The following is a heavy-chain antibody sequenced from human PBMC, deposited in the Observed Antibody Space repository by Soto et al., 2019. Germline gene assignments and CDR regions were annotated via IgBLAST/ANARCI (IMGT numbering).Heavy chain of an antibody. CDR3: ARPANTVADHFDL. V-gene: IGHV5-51*01. CDR2: IYPSDSDT. D-gene: IGHD4-17*01. J-gene: IGHJ4*02. CDR1: GYTFTIYW. Sequence: PGESLKISGQVSGYTFTIYWIGWVRQMPGKGLEWMGIIYPSDSDTRYSPSFQGQVTISADQSINTAYLQWDSLKASDTAIYYCARPANTVADHFDLWGQGTPVTVSS.